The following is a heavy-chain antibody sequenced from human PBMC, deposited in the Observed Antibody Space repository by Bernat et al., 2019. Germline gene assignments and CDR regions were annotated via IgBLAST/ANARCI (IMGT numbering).Heavy chain of an antibody. J-gene: IGHJ4*02. V-gene: IGHV3-21*01. CDR3: ARDIEDIVVVVAATGFDY. CDR1: GFTFSSYS. D-gene: IGHD2-15*01. CDR2: ISSSSYI. Sequence: EVQLVESGGGLVKPGGSLRLSCAASGFTFSSYSMNWVRQAPGKGLEWVSSISSSSYIYYADSVKGRFTISRDNAKNSLYLQMNSLRAEDTAVYYCARDIEDIVVVVAATGFDYWGQGTLVTVSS.